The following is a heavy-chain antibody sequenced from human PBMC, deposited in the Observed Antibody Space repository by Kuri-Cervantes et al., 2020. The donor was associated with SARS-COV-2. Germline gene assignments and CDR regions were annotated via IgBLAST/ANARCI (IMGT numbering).Heavy chain of an antibody. Sequence: SETLSLTCTVSGGSISSGGYYWSWIRQHPGKGLEWIGYIYYSGSTYYNPSLKSRVTIPVDTSKNQFSLKLSSVTAADTAVYYCARADSDFWSGGRRYYFDYWGQGTLVTVSS. J-gene: IGHJ4*02. CDR1: GGSISSGGYY. D-gene: IGHD3-3*01. V-gene: IGHV4-31*03. CDR2: IYYSGST. CDR3: ARADSDFWSGGRRYYFDY.